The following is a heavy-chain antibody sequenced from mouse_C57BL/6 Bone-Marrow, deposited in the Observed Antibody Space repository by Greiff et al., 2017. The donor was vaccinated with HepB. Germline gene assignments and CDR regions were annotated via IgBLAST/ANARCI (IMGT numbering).Heavy chain of an antibody. J-gene: IGHJ1*03. CDR2: INPGSGGT. Sequence: VKLQESGAELVRPGTSVKVSCKASGYAFTNYLIEWVKQRPGQGLEWIGVINPGSGGTNYNEKFKGKATLTADKSSSTAYMQLSSLTSEDSAVYFCARSATITTVVDWYFDVWGTGTTVTVSS. D-gene: IGHD1-1*01. CDR3: ARSATITTVVDWYFDV. CDR1: GYAFTNYL. V-gene: IGHV1-54*01.